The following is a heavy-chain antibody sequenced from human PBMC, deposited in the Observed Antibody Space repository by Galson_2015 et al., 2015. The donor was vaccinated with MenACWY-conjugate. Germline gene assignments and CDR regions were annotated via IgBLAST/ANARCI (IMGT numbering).Heavy chain of an antibody. CDR2: IFWDDAK. V-gene: IGHV2-5*02. J-gene: IGHJ6*03. CDR1: GFSLATAGVG. CDR3: ARIPNYYSIYYMDV. Sequence: PALVTPPQTLTLPCTFSGFSLATAGVGVGWIRQPTGKALEWLGLIFWDDAKRYSPSLKSRLSITKDTSKNHVVLTMTNMDPVDTATFYCARIPNYYSIYYMDVWGKGTPVTVSS.